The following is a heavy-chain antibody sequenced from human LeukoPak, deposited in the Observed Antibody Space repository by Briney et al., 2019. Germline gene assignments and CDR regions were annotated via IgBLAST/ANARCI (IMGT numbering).Heavy chain of an antibody. J-gene: IGHJ4*02. V-gene: IGHV3-49*04. CDR2: IRSKAYGATT. D-gene: IGHD3-16*01. CDR1: GFTFGDYA. Sequence: GGPLRLSCAASGFTFGDYAVSWVRQAPGKGLEWVSFIRSKAYGATTEYAASVRGRFTISRDDYKSIAYLQMNSLKTEDAAVYYCTRRGIYFDYWGQGTLVTVSS. CDR3: TRRGIYFDY.